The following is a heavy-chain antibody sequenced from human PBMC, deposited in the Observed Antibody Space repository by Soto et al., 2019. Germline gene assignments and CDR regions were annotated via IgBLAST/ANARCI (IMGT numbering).Heavy chain of an antibody. D-gene: IGHD2-15*01. CDR1: GFTFSSYS. V-gene: IGHV3-48*02. CDR2: ISSSSSTI. CDR3: ATHCSGGSCYAELVSGSFDI. J-gene: IGHJ3*02. Sequence: PGGSLRLSYAASGFTFSSYSMNWVRQAPGKGLEWVSYISSSSSTIYYADSVKGRFTISRDNAKNSLYLQMNSLRDEDTAVYYCATHCSGGSCYAELVSGSFDIWGQGTMVTVSS.